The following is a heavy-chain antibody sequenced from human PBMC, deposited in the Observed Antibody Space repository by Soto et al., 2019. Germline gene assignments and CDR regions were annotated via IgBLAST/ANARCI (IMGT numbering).Heavy chain of an antibody. Sequence: EVQLVESGGGLVQPGGSLRLSCAASGFTFSSYWMSWVRQAPGKGLEWVANIKQDGSEKYYVDSVKGRFTISRDNAKNSLYLQMTSLRAEDTAVYYCARDPKLGYSGYDSLDYWGQGTLVTVSS. V-gene: IGHV3-7*04. D-gene: IGHD5-12*01. CDR1: GFTFSSYW. CDR3: ARDPKLGYSGYDSLDY. CDR2: IKQDGSEK. J-gene: IGHJ4*02.